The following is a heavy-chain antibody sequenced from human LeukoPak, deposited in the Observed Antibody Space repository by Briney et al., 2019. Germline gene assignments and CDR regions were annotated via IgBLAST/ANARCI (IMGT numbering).Heavy chain of an antibody. V-gene: IGHV1-46*01. CDR1: GYTFTSYY. D-gene: IGHD4-17*01. Sequence: ASVKVSCTASGYTFTSYYMHWVRQAPGQGLEWMGIINPSGGSTSYAQKFQGRVTMTRDTSTSTVYMELSSLRSEDTAVYYCSRDGVYGDYLGYWGQGTLVTVSS. J-gene: IGHJ4*02. CDR3: SRDGVYGDYLGY. CDR2: INPSGGST.